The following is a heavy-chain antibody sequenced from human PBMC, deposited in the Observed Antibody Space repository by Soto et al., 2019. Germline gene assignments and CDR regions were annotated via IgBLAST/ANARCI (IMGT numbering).Heavy chain of an antibody. J-gene: IGHJ3*02. CDR1: GYTFTSYA. CDR2: INAGNGNT. Sequence: ASVKVSCKASGYTFTSYAMHWVRQAPGQRLEWMGWINAGNGNTKYSQKFQGRVTITRDTSASTAYMELSSLRSEDTAVYYCARVLYYYDSSGIYAFDIWGQGTMVTVSS. D-gene: IGHD3-22*01. V-gene: IGHV1-3*01. CDR3: ARVLYYYDSSGIYAFDI.